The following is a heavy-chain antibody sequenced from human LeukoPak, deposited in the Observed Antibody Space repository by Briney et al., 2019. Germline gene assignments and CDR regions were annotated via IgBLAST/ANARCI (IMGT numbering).Heavy chain of an antibody. J-gene: IGHJ4*02. V-gene: IGHV3-66*01. Sequence: GGSLRLSCAASGFTVSSNYMSWVRQAPGKGLEWVSVIYSGGSTYYADSVKGRFTISRDNSENTLYLQMNSLRAEDTAVYYCASGEIAAAGTHFDYWGQGTLVTVSS. CDR1: GFTVSSNY. CDR3: ASGEIAAAGTHFDY. CDR2: IYSGGST. D-gene: IGHD6-13*01.